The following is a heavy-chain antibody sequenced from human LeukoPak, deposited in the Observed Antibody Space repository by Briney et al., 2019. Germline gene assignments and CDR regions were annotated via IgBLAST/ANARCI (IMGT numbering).Heavy chain of an antibody. CDR3: ATGSGYSYGYYYY. CDR1: GYTFTGYY. D-gene: IGHD5-18*01. CDR2: INPNSGGT. V-gene: IGHV1-2*02. Sequence: GASVKVSCKASGYTFTGYYMHWVRQAPGPGLEWMGWINPNSGGTNYAQKFQGRVTMTRDTSISTAYMELSRLRSDDTAVYYCATGSGYSYGYYYYWGQGTLVTVSS. J-gene: IGHJ4*02.